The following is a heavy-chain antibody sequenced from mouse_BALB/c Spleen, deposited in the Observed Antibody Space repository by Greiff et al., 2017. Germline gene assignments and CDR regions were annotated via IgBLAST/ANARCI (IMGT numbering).Heavy chain of an antibody. Sequence: EVHLVESGGDLVKPGGSLKLSCAASGFTFSSYGMSWVRQTPDKRLEWVATISSGGSYTYYPDSVKGRFTISRDNAKNTLYLQMSSLKSEDTAMYYCARPRVPYGNVVSHAMDYWGQGTSVTVSS. D-gene: IGHD2-1*01. J-gene: IGHJ4*01. CDR2: ISSGGSYT. CDR3: ARPRVPYGNVVSHAMDY. CDR1: GFTFSSYG. V-gene: IGHV5-6*01.